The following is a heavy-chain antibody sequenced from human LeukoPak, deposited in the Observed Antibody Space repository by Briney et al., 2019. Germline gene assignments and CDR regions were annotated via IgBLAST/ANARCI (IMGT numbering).Heavy chain of an antibody. J-gene: IGHJ4*02. CDR2: IYYSGST. V-gene: IGHV4-59*08. D-gene: IGHD2-15*01. CDR1: GGSLSSYY. Sequence: SETLSLTCTVSGGSLSSYYWSWIRRPPGKGLEWIGYIYYSGSTNYNPSLKSRVTMSVDTSKNQFSLKLSSVTAADTAVYHYARQGSDCSGGSCYYYYFDYWGQGTLVTVSS. CDR3: ARQGSDCSGGSCYYYYFDY.